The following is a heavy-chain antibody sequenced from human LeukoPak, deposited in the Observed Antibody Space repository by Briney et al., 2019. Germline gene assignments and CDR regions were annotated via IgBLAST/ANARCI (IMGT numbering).Heavy chain of an antibody. D-gene: IGHD5-18*01. J-gene: IGHJ4*02. V-gene: IGHV5-51*01. Sequence: GESLKISCKGSGYSFTSYWIGWVRRMPGKGLEWMGIIYPGDSETRYSPSFQGQVTISADKSINTAYLQWSSLKASDTAIYYCARRGEAMDPFDYWGQGTLVTVSS. CDR2: IYPGDSET. CDR1: GYSFTSYW. CDR3: ARRGEAMDPFDY.